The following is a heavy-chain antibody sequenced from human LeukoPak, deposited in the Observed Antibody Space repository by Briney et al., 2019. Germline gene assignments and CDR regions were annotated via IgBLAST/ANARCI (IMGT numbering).Heavy chain of an antibody. Sequence: PGRSLRLSCSASGFTFSRYAMHWVSQAPGKGLEYVSGINDNGGRTHYGDSVKGRFSISRDNSKHTLHLQMSTLRAEDTALYYCVKDVGGSYAFDYWGQGILVTVAS. CDR2: INDNGGRT. V-gene: IGHV3-64D*09. CDR3: VKDVGGSYAFDY. J-gene: IGHJ4*02. CDR1: GFTFSRYA. D-gene: IGHD1-26*01.